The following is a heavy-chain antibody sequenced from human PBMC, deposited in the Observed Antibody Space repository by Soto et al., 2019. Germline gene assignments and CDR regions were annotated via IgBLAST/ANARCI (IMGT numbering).Heavy chain of an antibody. Sequence: GGSLRLSCAASGFNFNDYQIHWVRQAPGEGLEWVSGISPGLSFIYYADSVRGRFTISRDNSNKSVFLQLNSLRAEDTALYYCAKDSRGSLGVGAPAFDYWGQGTLVTVSS. CDR2: ISPGLSFI. CDR1: GFNFNDYQ. D-gene: IGHD1-26*01. V-gene: IGHV3-21*04. CDR3: AKDSRGSLGVGAPAFDY. J-gene: IGHJ4*02.